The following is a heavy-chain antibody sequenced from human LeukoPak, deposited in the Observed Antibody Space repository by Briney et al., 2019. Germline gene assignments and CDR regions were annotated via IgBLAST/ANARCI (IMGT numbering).Heavy chain of an antibody. CDR2: IKADGSEK. Sequence: GGSLRLSCAASGFNFSHYWMSWVRQAPGKGPEWVATIKADGSEKYYVDSVKGRFTISRDNAKNSLSLQMNSLRAEDTAMYYCARGGYNYNPWGQGTLVTVSS. D-gene: IGHD5-18*01. CDR1: GFNFSHYW. V-gene: IGHV3-7*01. J-gene: IGHJ5*02. CDR3: ARGGYNYNP.